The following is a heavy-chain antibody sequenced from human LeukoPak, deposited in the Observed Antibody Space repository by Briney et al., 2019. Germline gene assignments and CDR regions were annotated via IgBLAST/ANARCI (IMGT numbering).Heavy chain of an antibody. Sequence: RSGGSLRLSCVASGFNFNSYPMHWVRQAPGKGLEWVGLISFDGSDKSYADSVEGRFTISRDNSKNTLYLQMNSLSAEDTAVYYCARVLGFGSPPAYWGQGTQVFVSS. V-gene: IGHV3-30*04. CDR3: ARVLGFGSPPAY. CDR1: GFNFNSYP. CDR2: ISFDGSDK. D-gene: IGHD3-10*01. J-gene: IGHJ4*02.